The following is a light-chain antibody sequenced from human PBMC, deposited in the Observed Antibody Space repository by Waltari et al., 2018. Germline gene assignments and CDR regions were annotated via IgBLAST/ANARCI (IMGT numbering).Light chain of an antibody. CDR2: STT. Sequence: QTVVTQEPSLTVSPGGTVTLTCASSTGAVTSGYDTHWFQQKPGQPPRPLISSTTNKHSWTPGRISCCRLGDKAALTLSDAQPEDEADYYCLVSNGGAWVFGGGTKLTVL. CDR3: LVSNGGAWV. J-gene: IGLJ3*02. CDR1: TGAVTSGYD. V-gene: IGLV7-43*01.